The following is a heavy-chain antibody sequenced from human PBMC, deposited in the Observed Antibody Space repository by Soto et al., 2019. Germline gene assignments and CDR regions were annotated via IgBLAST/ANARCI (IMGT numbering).Heavy chain of an antibody. J-gene: IGHJ6*02. CDR1: GGSISSSNW. CDR3: AGDWKEGYDILTGYYYYYYYGMDV. Sequence: SETLSLTCAVSGGSISSSNWWSWVRQPPGKGLEWIGEIYHSGSTNYNPSLKSRVTISVDKSKNQFSLKLSSVTAADTAVYYCAGDWKEGYDILTGYYYYYYYGMDVWGQGTTVTVSS. CDR2: IYHSGST. D-gene: IGHD3-9*01. V-gene: IGHV4-4*02.